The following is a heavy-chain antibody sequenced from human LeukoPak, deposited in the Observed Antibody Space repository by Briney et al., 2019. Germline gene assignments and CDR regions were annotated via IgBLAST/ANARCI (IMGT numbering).Heavy chain of an antibody. V-gene: IGHV1-46*01. CDR2: INPSGGST. CDR1: GYTFTSYY. J-gene: IGHJ5*02. Sequence: ASVKVSCKASGYTFTSYYMHWVRQAPGQGLEWMGIINPSGGSTSYAQKFQGRATMTRDTSTSTVYMELSSLRSEDTAVYYCARGGVPAAIEKNWFDPWGQGTLVTVSS. CDR3: ARGGVPAAIEKNWFDP. D-gene: IGHD2-2*01.